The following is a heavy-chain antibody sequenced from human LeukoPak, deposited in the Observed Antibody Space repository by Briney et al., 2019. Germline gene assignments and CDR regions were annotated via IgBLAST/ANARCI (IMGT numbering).Heavy chain of an antibody. D-gene: IGHD1-26*01. Sequence: PSETLSLTCAVYGGSFSGYYWSWIRQPPGKGLEWIGEINHSGSTNYNPSLKSRVTISVDTSKNQFSLKLSSVTAADTAVYYCASGSYDPYDAFDIWGQGTMVTVSS. CDR3: ASGSYDPYDAFDI. J-gene: IGHJ3*02. CDR1: GGSFSGYY. V-gene: IGHV4-34*01. CDR2: INHSGST.